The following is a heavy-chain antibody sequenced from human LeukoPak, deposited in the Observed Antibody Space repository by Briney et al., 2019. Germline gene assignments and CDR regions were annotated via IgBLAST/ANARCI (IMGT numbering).Heavy chain of an antibody. CDR3: ARVRGSSGWYWFDP. Sequence: ASVKVSCKASGYTFTGYYMHWVRQAPGQGLEWMGWIHPYSGGTSYAQKFQGRVTMTRDTSISTAYMDLSRLRFEDTAVYYCARVRGSSGWYWFDPWGQGTLVTVSS. J-gene: IGHJ5*02. CDR1: GYTFTGYY. V-gene: IGHV1-2*02. D-gene: IGHD6-19*01. CDR2: IHPYSGGT.